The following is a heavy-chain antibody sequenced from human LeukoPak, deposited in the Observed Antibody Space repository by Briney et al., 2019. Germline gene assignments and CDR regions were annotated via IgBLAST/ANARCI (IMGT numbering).Heavy chain of an antibody. V-gene: IGHV4-39*01. CDR1: GGSISSSSYY. J-gene: IGHJ3*02. CDR2: TYYSGST. D-gene: IGHD3-22*01. Sequence: SETLSLTCTVSGGSISSSSYYWGWIRQPPGKGLEWIGSTYYSGSTYYNPSLKSRVTISVDTSKNQFSLKLSSVTAADTAVYYCARWYYYDSSGYYESAFDIWGQGTMVTVSS. CDR3: ARWYYYDSSGYYESAFDI.